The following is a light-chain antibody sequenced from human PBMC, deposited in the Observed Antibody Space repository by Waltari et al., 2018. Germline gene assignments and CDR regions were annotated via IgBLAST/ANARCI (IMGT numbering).Light chain of an antibody. CDR2: DDS. J-gene: IGLJ2*01. V-gene: IGLV3-21*01. CDR1: NIGSKS. Sequence: SYVLTQPPSVSVAPGETAQITCWGNNIGSKSVTWYQQKPGQAPVLVIDDDSDRPSRIPERFSGSNSGNTATLTISRVEDGDEADYHCQVWESRSDPFFGGGTKLTVL. CDR3: QVWESRSDPF.